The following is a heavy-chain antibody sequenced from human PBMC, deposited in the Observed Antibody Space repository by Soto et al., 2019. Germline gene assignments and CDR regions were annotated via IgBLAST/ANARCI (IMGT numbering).Heavy chain of an antibody. V-gene: IGHV3-15*01. CDR3: TRAGDPMVRDAPFDP. J-gene: IGHJ5*02. D-gene: IGHD3-10*01. CDR2: IKSKTDGGTT. Sequence: EVQLVESGGGLVKPGGSLRLSCAASGFTFSNAWMSWVRQAPGKGLEWVGRIKSKTDGGTTDYAAPVKGRFTISRDDSKNTLYLQMNSLKAEDAAVYYCTRAGDPMVRDAPFDPWGQGTLVTVSS. CDR1: GFTFSNAW.